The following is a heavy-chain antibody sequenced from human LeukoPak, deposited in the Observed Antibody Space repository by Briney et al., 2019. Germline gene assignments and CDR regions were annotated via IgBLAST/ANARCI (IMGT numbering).Heavy chain of an antibody. J-gene: IGHJ4*02. CDR2: ISGSGGST. CDR1: GFTFSICA. CDR3: AKADGSYKTLIDY. V-gene: IGHV3-23*01. Sequence: GGSLRLSCAASGFTFSICAMNWVRQAPGKGLEWVSGISGSGGSTYYADSVKGRFTISRDSSKGTVYLQMNSLRAEDTAVYYCAKADGSYKTLIDYWGQGTLVTVS. D-gene: IGHD3-10*01.